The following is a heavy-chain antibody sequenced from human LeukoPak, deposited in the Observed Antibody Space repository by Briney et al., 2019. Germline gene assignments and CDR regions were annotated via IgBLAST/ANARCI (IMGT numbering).Heavy chain of an antibody. CDR2: ISSSGSII. CDR1: GFTLSNYK. V-gene: IGHV3-48*03. CDR3: ARDFGDF. Sequence: GGALRLSCAASGFTLSNYKVKWVPQARGKGLEWVSYISSSGSIIYYSDSVKSRFTISRDNAKNSLYLQMNSLRAEDTAVYYCARDFGDFWGQGTLVTVSS. D-gene: IGHD3-10*01. J-gene: IGHJ4*02.